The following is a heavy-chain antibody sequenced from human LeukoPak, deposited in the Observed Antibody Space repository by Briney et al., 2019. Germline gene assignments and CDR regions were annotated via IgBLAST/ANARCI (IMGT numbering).Heavy chain of an antibody. V-gene: IGHV4-61*05. CDR3: ARGDYYYGSGS. CDR2: IYYSGST. Sequence: PSETLSLTCTVSGGSISSSSYYWGWIRQPPGKGLEWIGYIYYSGSTNYNPSLKSRVTISVDTSKNQFSLKLSSVTAADTAVYYCARGDYYYGSGSWGQGTLVTVSS. CDR1: GGSISSSSYY. D-gene: IGHD3-10*01. J-gene: IGHJ4*02.